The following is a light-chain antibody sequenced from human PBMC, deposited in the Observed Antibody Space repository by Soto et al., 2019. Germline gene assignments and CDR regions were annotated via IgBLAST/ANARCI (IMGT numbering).Light chain of an antibody. Sequence: DIQMTQSPSTLSASVGDRVTITGRASQSISSWLAWYQQKPGKAPKLLIYDASSLESGVPSRFSGSGSGTEFTLTISSLQPDDFATYYCQQYNSYPGTFGQGTKVDIK. J-gene: IGKJ1*01. CDR1: QSISSW. CDR2: DAS. CDR3: QQYNSYPGT. V-gene: IGKV1-5*01.